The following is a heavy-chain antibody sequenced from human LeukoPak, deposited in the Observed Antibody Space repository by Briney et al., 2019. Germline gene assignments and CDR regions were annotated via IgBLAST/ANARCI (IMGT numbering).Heavy chain of an antibody. CDR1: EFTLSNYA. J-gene: IGHJ3*02. Sequence: GGSLRLSCTASEFTLSNYAMSWVRQAPGKGLEWVSSLSESATITYNAASVKRRFTISRDNSKNTLYLPMNSPRAEDTAVYYCAKDWYIAALISIDAFDIWGKGTMVTVSS. D-gene: IGHD1-1*01. CDR2: LSESATIT. V-gene: IGHV3-23*01. CDR3: AKDWYIAALISIDAFDI.